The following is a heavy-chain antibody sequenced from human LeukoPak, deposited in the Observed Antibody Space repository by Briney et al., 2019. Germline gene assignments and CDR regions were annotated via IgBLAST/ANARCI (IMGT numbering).Heavy chain of an antibody. CDR2: IYYSGST. V-gene: IGHV4-59*01. CDR3: ARENPLAYFDY. Sequence: WIGYIYYSGSTNYNPSLKSRFTISVDTSKNQFSLKLSSVTAADTAVYYCARENPLAYFDYWGQGTLVTVSS. J-gene: IGHJ4*02.